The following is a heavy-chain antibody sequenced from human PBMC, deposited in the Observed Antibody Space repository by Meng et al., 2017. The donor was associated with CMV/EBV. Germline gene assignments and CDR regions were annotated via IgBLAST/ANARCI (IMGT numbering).Heavy chain of an antibody. CDR3: AHLDTAKLHFDY. V-gene: IGHV2-5*02. CDR2: IYWDDDK. CDR1: GFSLSTSGVG. J-gene: IGHJ4*02. Sequence: IPLKGSGPTLVKPPQTLTLTCTFSGFSLSTSGVGVGWIRQPPGKALEWLALIYWDDDKRYSPSLKSRLTITKDTSKNQVVLTMTNMDPVDTATYYCAHLDTAKLHFDYWGQGTLVTVSS. D-gene: IGHD5-18*01.